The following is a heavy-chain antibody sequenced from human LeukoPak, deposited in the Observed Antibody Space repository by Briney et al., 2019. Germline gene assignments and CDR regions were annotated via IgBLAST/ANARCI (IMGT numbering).Heavy chain of an antibody. Sequence: GGSLRLSCATSGFIFGNYWMHWVRQAPGKGLVWVSRINNDGSSTTYADSVKGRFTISRDNAGNTLYLQMNSLRAEDTAVYYCARDGISCSGGHCYFASWGQGTLVTVSS. V-gene: IGHV3-74*01. J-gene: IGHJ4*02. CDR2: INNDGSST. CDR1: GFIFGNYW. D-gene: IGHD2-15*01. CDR3: ARDGISCSGGHCYFAS.